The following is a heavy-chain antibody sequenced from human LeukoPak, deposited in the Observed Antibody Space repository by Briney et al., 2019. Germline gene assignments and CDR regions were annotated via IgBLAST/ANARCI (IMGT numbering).Heavy chain of an antibody. Sequence: SQTLSLTCTVSGGSISSGDYYWSWIRQPPGKGLEWIGYIYYSGSTYYNPSLKSRVTISVDTSKNQFSLKLSSVTAADTAVYYCARRTIVDTAMVPQASDYWGQGTLVTVSS. V-gene: IGHV4-30-4*01. J-gene: IGHJ4*02. CDR1: GGSISSGDYY. CDR2: IYYSGST. D-gene: IGHD5-18*01. CDR3: ARRTIVDTAMVPQASDY.